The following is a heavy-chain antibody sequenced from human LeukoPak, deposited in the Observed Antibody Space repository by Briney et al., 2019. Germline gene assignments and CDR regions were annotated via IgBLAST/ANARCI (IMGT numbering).Heavy chain of an antibody. Sequence: KTSETLSLTCTVSGYSISRGNHWGWIRPPPGKGLEWIGSIYHSGSTYYNPSLKSRVTISVDTSKNQFSLKLSSVTAADTAVYYCARDSSSGWYAYWGQGTLVTVSS. CDR3: ARDSSSGWYAY. CDR2: IYHSGST. J-gene: IGHJ4*02. CDR1: GYSISRGNH. D-gene: IGHD6-19*01. V-gene: IGHV4-38-2*02.